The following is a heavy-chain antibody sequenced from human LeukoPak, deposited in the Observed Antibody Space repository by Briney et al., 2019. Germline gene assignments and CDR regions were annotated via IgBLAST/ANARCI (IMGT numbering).Heavy chain of an antibody. Sequence: GGSPRLSCAASGFTCSSYWMNWVCQAPGKRLEWVANIQKDGSDKYYVDSVKGRFTISRDNAKNSLYLQMNSLRAEDTAVYYCARDKTGTWGPDYWGQGTLVTVSS. CDR1: GFTCSSYW. CDR2: IQKDGSDK. J-gene: IGHJ4*02. V-gene: IGHV3-7*01. D-gene: IGHD3-16*01. CDR3: ARDKTGTWGPDY.